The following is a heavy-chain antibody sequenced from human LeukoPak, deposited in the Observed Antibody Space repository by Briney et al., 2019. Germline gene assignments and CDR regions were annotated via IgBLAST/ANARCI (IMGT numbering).Heavy chain of an antibody. Sequence: GGSLRLSCAASGLTFSSYGMHWVRQAPGKGLEWVTFIRYDGKNKYYADSVKGRFTISRDNSKNTLYLQMNSLRAEDTAVYYCAKLGNSGSYDFDYWGQGTLVTVSS. CDR1: GLTFSSYG. J-gene: IGHJ4*02. D-gene: IGHD1-26*01. V-gene: IGHV3-30*02. CDR3: AKLGNSGSYDFDY. CDR2: IRYDGKNK.